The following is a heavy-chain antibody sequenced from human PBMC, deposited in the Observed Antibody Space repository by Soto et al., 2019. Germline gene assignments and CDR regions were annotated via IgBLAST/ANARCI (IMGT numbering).Heavy chain of an antibody. CDR2: IWYDGSNK. V-gene: IGHV3-33*01. Sequence: QVQLVESGGGVVQPGRSLRLSCAASGFTFSSYGMHWVRQAPGKGLEWVAVIWYDGSNKYYADSVKGRFTISRDNSKNTLYLQMNSLRAEDTAVYYCASPDPGRDHSRCMDVWGQGTTVTVSS. CDR1: GFTFSSYG. J-gene: IGHJ6*02. CDR3: ASPDPGRDHSRCMDV.